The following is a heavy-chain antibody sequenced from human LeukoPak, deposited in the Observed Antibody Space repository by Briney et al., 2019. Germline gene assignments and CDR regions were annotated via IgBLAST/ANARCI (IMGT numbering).Heavy chain of an antibody. Sequence: GGSPRLSCAASGSYWMHWVRQAPGKGLVWVSHINSDGSWTSYADSVKGRFTISKDNAKNTVYLQMNNLRAEDTAVYYCVSFYETYWGRGTLVTVSS. D-gene: IGHD2/OR15-2a*01. CDR2: INSDGSWT. J-gene: IGHJ4*02. CDR1: GSYW. V-gene: IGHV3-74*01. CDR3: VSFYETY.